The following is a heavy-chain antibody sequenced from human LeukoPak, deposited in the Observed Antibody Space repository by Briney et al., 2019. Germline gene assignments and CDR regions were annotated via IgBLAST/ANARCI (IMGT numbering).Heavy chain of an antibody. CDR1: GGSISSYY. V-gene: IGHV4-39*07. Sequence: SETLSLTCTVSGGSISSYYWSWIRQPPGKGLEWIVSMYYSGSTYNNPSLKSRVTISVDTSKNQFSLKLSSVTAADTAVYYCARPIQLLNWFDPWGQGTLVTVSS. CDR2: MYYSGST. D-gene: IGHD5-18*01. J-gene: IGHJ5*02. CDR3: ARPIQLLNWFDP.